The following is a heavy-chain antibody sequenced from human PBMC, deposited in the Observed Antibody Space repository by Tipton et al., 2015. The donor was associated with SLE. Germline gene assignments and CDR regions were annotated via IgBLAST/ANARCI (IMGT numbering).Heavy chain of an antibody. CDR1: GYTFTSYD. J-gene: IGHJ4*02. CDR3: ARGPSWSGYYYYFDY. Sequence: QLVQSGAEVKKPGAAVKVSCKASGYTFTSYDINWVRQATGQGLEWMGWMNPNSGNTGYAQKFQGRVTITRNTSISTAYMELSSLRSDDTAVYYCARGPSWSGYYYYFDYWGQGTLVTVSS. D-gene: IGHD3-3*01. V-gene: IGHV1-8*01. CDR2: MNPNSGNT.